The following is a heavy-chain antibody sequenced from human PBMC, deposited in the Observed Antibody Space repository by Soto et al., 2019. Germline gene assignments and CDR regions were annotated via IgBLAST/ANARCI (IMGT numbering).Heavy chain of an antibody. J-gene: IGHJ4*02. CDR1: DFTFSSYA. Sequence: EVQLWESGGGLVQPGGSLRLSCTASDFTFSSYAMNWVRQAPGKGLEWVSAMSSRGVSTYYADSVKGRVTISRDKSKNAVYLQMNSLTVEDTAVYYCAKEGRGCGGDCRILDYWGKGTLVIVSS. V-gene: IGHV3-23*01. D-gene: IGHD2-21*02. CDR2: MSSRGVST. CDR3: AKEGRGCGGDCRILDY.